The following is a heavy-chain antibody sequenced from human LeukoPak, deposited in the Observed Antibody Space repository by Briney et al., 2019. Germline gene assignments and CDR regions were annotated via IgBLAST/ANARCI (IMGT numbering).Heavy chain of an antibody. D-gene: IGHD6-6*01. CDR3: ARDKQLVQGGGVY. Sequence: GGSLRLSCAASGFTFSSYSMNWVRQAPGKGLEWVSSISSSSSYIYYADSVKGRFTISRDNAKNSLYPQMNSLRAEDTAVYYCARDKQLVQGGGVYWGQGTLVTVSS. J-gene: IGHJ4*02. CDR1: GFTFSSYS. CDR2: ISSSSSYI. V-gene: IGHV3-21*01.